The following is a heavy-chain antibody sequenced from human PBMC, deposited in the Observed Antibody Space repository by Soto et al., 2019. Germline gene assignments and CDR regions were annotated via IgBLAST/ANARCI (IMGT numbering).Heavy chain of an antibody. V-gene: IGHV1-69*13. CDR1: GGTFSSYA. D-gene: IGHD3-3*01. CDR2: IIPIFGTA. Sequence: SVKVSCKASGGTFSSYAISWVRQAPGQGLEWMGGIIPIFGTANYAQKFQGRVTITADESTSTAYMELSSLRSEDTAVYYCARARYYDFWSGYPNWFDPWGQGTLVTVSS. CDR3: ARARYYDFWSGYPNWFDP. J-gene: IGHJ5*02.